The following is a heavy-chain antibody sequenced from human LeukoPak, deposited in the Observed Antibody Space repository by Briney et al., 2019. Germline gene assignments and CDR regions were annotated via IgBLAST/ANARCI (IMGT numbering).Heavy chain of an antibody. Sequence: PGGSLRLSCAASGFTFSSYGMHWVRRAPGKGLEWVAFIRYDGSNKYYADSVKGRFTISRDNSKNTLYLQMNSLRAEDTAVYYCAGRYCSSTSCYSDYWGQGTLVAVSS. D-gene: IGHD2-2*02. CDR1: GFTFSSYG. V-gene: IGHV3-30*02. CDR3: AGRYCSSTSCYSDY. J-gene: IGHJ4*02. CDR2: IRYDGSNK.